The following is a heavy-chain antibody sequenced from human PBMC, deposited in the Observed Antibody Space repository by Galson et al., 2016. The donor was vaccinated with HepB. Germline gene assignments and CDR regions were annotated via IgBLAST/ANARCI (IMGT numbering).Heavy chain of an antibody. CDR2: IKPSGGSI. Sequence: SVKVSCKASGYTFIKYYMHWVRQAPGQGLEWMGIIKPSGGSIRYAQKFQGRVTMTRDTSTSTVYMELSGLRFEDMAVYYCARASGAYYYYSMDVWGQGTTVTVSS. V-gene: IGHV1-46*01. D-gene: IGHD2-15*01. CDR3: ARASGAYYYYSMDV. J-gene: IGHJ6*02. CDR1: GYTFIKYY.